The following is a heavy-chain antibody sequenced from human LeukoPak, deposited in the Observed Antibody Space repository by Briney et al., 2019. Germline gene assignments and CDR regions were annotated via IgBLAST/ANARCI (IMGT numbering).Heavy chain of an antibody. J-gene: IGHJ4*02. CDR1: GYTLTELS. CDR3: ATDRPGGDSSRY. Sequence: VASVKVSCKVSGYTLTELSMHWVRQAPGKGLEWMGGFDPEDGETIYARKFQGRVTMTEDTSTDTAYMELSSLRSEDTAVYYCATDRPGGDSSRYWGQGTLVTVSS. V-gene: IGHV1-24*01. CDR2: FDPEDGET. D-gene: IGHD3-22*01.